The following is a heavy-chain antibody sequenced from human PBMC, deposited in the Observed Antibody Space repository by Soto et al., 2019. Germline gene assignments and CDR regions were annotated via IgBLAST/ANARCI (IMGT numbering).Heavy chain of an antibody. Sequence: QVQLVQSGAEVKKPGASVKVSCKASGYTFTSYGISWVRQAPGQGLEWMGWISAYNGNTNYAQKLQGRVTMTTDTSXXTADMELRSLRADDTAVYYCALGYCTNGVCYPPDYWGQGTLVTVSS. CDR1: GYTFTSYG. D-gene: IGHD2-8*01. CDR2: ISAYNGNT. CDR3: ALGYCTNGVCYPPDY. V-gene: IGHV1-18*01. J-gene: IGHJ4*02.